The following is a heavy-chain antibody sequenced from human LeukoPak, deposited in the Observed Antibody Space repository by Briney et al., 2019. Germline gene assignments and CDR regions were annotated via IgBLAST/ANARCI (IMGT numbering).Heavy chain of an antibody. Sequence: PSETLSPTCAVYGGSFSGYYWRWIRQPPGKGLEWIGEINHSGSTNYNPSLKSRATISVDTSKNQFSLKLSSVTAADTAVYYCARVGSAITMVRGVGFDYWGQGTLVTVSS. CDR3: ARVGSAITMVRGVGFDY. D-gene: IGHD3-10*01. CDR1: GGSFSGYY. J-gene: IGHJ4*02. CDR2: INHSGST. V-gene: IGHV4-34*01.